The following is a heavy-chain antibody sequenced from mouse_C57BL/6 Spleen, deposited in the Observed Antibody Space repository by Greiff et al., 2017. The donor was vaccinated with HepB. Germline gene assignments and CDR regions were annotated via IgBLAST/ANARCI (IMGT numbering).Heavy chain of an antibody. D-gene: IGHD2-4*01. Sequence: QVQLQQSGTELVKPGASVKLSCKASGYTFTSYWMHWVKQRPGQGLEWIGNINPSNGGTNYNEKFKSKATLTVDKSSSTAYMQLSSLTSEDSAVYYCARSLIYYDYVLYDFDYWGQGTTLTVSS. J-gene: IGHJ2*01. CDR1: GYTFTSYW. V-gene: IGHV1-53*01. CDR3: ARSLIYYDYVLYDFDY. CDR2: INPSNGGT.